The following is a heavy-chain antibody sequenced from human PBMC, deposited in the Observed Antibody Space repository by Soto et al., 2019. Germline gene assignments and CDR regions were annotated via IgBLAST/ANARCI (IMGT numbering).Heavy chain of an antibody. CDR2: ISYDGSNK. J-gene: IGHJ6*02. D-gene: IGHD6-13*01. Sequence: PGWSLRLSCAASGFTFSSYGMHWVRQAPGKGLEWVAVISYDGSNKYYADSVKGRFTISRDNSKNTLYLQMNSLIAEDTAVYYCVSGGAAAGTADYYYGMDVWGQGTTVTVSS. CDR3: VSGGAAAGTADYYYGMDV. V-gene: IGHV3-30*03. CDR1: GFTFSSYG.